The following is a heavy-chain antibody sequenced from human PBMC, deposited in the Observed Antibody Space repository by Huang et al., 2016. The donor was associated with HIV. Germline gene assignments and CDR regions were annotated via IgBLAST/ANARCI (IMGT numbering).Heavy chain of an antibody. V-gene: IGHV3-30*18. CDR3: AKGGSAAAVLDF. CDR2: RSYDGKTK. J-gene: IGHJ4*02. Sequence: QGQLVESGGGVVQPGRSLRISCAASGFTFSSYGMHWVRQAPGKGLEWGAVRSYDGKTKYYADSVKGRFSISRDNSKTTVYLQLNSLRVEDTAVYYCAKGGSAAAVLDFWGQGTLVTVSS. CDR1: GFTFSSYG. D-gene: IGHD6-13*01.